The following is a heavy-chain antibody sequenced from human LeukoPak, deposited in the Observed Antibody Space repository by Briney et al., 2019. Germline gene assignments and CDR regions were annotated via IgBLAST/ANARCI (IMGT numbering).Heavy chain of an antibody. Sequence: SXTLSLTCTVSGGSISSYYWSWIRQPPGKGLEWIGYIYYSGTNNYNPTLKRRVTILVDTSKDQFSLKLSSVTAADTAVYYCARDRYGGNSGEFDYWGQGTLVTVSS. D-gene: IGHD4-23*01. CDR2: IYYSGTN. V-gene: IGHV4-59*01. CDR3: ARDRYGGNSGEFDY. CDR1: GGSISSYY. J-gene: IGHJ4*02.